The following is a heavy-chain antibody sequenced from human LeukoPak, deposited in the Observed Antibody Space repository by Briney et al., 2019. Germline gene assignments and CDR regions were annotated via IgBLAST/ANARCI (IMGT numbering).Heavy chain of an antibody. Sequence: PGGSLRLSCAASGFTFSTYSMDWVRQAPGKGLEWVASISSSSSYIYHADSVQGRFTISRDNAKNSLYLQMNSLRAEDTAVYYCARDRRTYSHYMDVGGKGTTATVSS. CDR1: GFTFSTYS. V-gene: IGHV3-21*01. J-gene: IGHJ6*03. D-gene: IGHD2-21*01. CDR2: ISSSSSYI. CDR3: ARDRRTYSHYMDV.